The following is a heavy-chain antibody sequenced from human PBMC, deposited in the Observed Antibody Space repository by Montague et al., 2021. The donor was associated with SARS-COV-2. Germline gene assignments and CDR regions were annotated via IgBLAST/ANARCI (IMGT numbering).Heavy chain of an antibody. Sequence: SLRPSCAASGFTFNGYWMHWVRQAPGKGLVWLSHINGDGSETSYADSVKGRFTISRDNAKNAVYLQMNSLGAEDTAVYYCAGDISGTSDFWGQGTLVTVSS. D-gene: IGHD1-7*01. CDR2: INGDGSET. CDR1: GFTFNGYW. V-gene: IGHV3-74*01. J-gene: IGHJ4*02. CDR3: AGDISGTSDF.